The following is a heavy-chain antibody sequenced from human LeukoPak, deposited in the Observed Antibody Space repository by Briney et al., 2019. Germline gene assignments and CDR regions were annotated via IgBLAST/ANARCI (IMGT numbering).Heavy chain of an antibody. D-gene: IGHD3-9*01. J-gene: IGHJ4*02. CDR1: GYTSTSYD. CDR3: ARAAEGYYNDY. CDR2: MNPNSGNT. V-gene: IGHV1-8*01. Sequence: ASVKVSCKASGYTSTSYDINWVRQATGQGLEWMGWMNPNSGNTGYAQKFQGRVTMTRNTSISTVYIELSSLRSEDTAVYYCARAAEGYYNDYWGQGTLVTVPS.